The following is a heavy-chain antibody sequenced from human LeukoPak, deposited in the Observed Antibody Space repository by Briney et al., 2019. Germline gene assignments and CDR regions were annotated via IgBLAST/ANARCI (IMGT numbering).Heavy chain of an antibody. D-gene: IGHD3-9*01. V-gene: IGHV1-2*04. Sequence: ASVKVSCKASGYTFTGYYMHWVRQAPGQGLEWMGWINPNSGGTNYAQKFQGWVTMTGDTSISTAYMELSRLRSDDTAVYYCAREQYDILTGTYYGMDVWGQGTTVTVSS. CDR2: INPNSGGT. J-gene: IGHJ6*02. CDR3: AREQYDILTGTYYGMDV. CDR1: GYTFTGYY.